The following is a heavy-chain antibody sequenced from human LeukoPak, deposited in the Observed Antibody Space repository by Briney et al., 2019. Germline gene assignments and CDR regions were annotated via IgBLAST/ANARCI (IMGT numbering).Heavy chain of an antibody. CDR2: VYHSGST. CDR3: ARESVLMVYAKQIGY. D-gene: IGHD2-8*01. J-gene: IGHJ4*02. CDR1: GYSISSGYY. V-gene: IGHV4-38-2*02. Sequence: SETLSLTCTVSGYSISSGYYWGWIRQPPGKGLEWIGSVYHSGSTYYNPSLKSRVTISVDTSKNQFSLKLSSVTAADTAVYYCARESVLMVYAKQIGYWGQGTLVTVSS.